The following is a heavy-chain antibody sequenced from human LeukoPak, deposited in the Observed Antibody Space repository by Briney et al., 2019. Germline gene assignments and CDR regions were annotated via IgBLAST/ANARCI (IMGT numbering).Heavy chain of an antibody. CDR3: ARDGRRIAVACTGAFDI. V-gene: IGHV4-4*07. J-gene: IGHJ3*02. D-gene: IGHD6-19*01. CDR1: GGSISSYY. Sequence: TSETLSLTCTVSGGSISSYYWSWIRQPAGRGLEWIGRIYTSGSTNYNPSLKSRVTMSVDTSKNQFSLKLSSVTAADTAVYYCARDGRRIAVACTGAFDIWGQGTMVTVSS. CDR2: IYTSGST.